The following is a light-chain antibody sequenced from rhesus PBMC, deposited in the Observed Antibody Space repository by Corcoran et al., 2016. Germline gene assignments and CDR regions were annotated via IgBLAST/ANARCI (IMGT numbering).Light chain of an antibody. CDR3: QHGYGTPLT. J-gene: IGKJ4*01. CDR1: ENVNNY. CDR2: KAS. Sequence: DIQMTQSPSSLSASVGDRVTITCRASENVNNYLNWYQQKPGKASKLLIYKASTLQSVVPSRFSGSGSGTDYTFTISSLQAEDVATYYCQHGYGTPLTFGGGTKVELK. V-gene: IGKV1-74*01.